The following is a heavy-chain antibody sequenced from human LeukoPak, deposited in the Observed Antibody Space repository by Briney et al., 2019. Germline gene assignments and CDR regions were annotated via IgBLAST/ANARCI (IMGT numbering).Heavy chain of an antibody. CDR3: ARDLRGIHDY. D-gene: IGHD3-16*01. CDR2: IRNDGDVI. J-gene: IGHJ4*02. CDR1: GFTFSSYG. Sequence: GGSLRLSCAASGFTFSSYGMHWVRQAPGKGLEWVAFIRNDGDVIYYADSVKGRFTISRDNARNTLYLQMHSLRVEDTAVYYCARDLRGIHDYWGQGTLVTVSS. V-gene: IGHV3-30*02.